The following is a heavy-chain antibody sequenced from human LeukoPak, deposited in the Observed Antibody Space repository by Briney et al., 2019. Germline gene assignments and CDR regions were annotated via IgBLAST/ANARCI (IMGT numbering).Heavy chain of an antibody. CDR2: IIPILGIA. J-gene: IGHJ4*02. D-gene: IGHD3-22*01. Sequence: SVKVSCKASGGTFSSYAISWVRQAPGQGLEWMGRIIPILGIANYAQKFQGRVTITADKSTSTAYMELSSLRSEDTAVYYCARPAIGGYYRCYFDYWGQGTLVTVSS. V-gene: IGHV1-69*04. CDR1: GGTFSSYA. CDR3: ARPAIGGYYRCYFDY.